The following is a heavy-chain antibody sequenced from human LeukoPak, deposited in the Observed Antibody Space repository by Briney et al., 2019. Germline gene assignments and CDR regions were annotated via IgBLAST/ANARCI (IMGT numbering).Heavy chain of an antibody. Sequence: GGTLRLSCVASGFTFSRFELNWVRQAPGKGLEWVSHISTGTYIAYADSVKGRFTISRDNARNSLYLEMNSLRAEDTAVYYCTREQDREAAATIVGDYWGQGTLVTVSS. CDR3: TREQDREAAATIVGDY. J-gene: IGHJ4*02. V-gene: IGHV3-48*03. CDR2: ISTGTYI. D-gene: IGHD3-22*01. CDR1: GFTFSRFE.